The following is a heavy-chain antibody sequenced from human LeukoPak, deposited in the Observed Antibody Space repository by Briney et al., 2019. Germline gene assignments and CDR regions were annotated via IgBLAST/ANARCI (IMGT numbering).Heavy chain of an antibody. CDR1: GFTFTSYD. D-gene: IGHD2-2*02. CDR3: VRDGEGAAISVNYWFDP. Sequence: ASVKVSCTASGFTFTSYDFNWVRQASGQGLEWMGWMNPNTGTTGYAQEFQGRVTMTRDTSINTAYMELRGLRSDDTAVYYCVRDGEGAAISVNYWFDPWGQGTLVTVSS. CDR2: MNPNTGTT. V-gene: IGHV1-8*01. J-gene: IGHJ5*02.